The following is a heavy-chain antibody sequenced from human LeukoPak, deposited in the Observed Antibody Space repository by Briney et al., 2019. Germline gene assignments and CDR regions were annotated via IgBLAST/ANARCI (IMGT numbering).Heavy chain of an antibody. J-gene: IGHJ4*02. CDR2: IKQDGSEK. V-gene: IGHV3-7*01. CDR1: GFTLSSYW. CDR3: ARDRTWGNRDFWSGYHNHPQE. Sequence: PGGSLRLSCAASGFTLSSYWMSWVRQAPGKGLEWVANIKQDGSEKYYVDSVKGRFTISRDNAKNSLYLQMNSLRAEDTAVYYCARDRTWGNRDFWSGYHNHPQEWGQGTLVTVSS. D-gene: IGHD3-3*01.